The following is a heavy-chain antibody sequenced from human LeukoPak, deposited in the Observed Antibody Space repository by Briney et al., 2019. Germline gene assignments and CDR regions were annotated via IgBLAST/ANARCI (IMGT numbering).Heavy chain of an antibody. J-gene: IGHJ4*02. CDR1: GFTFSSSL. D-gene: IGHD6-6*01. V-gene: IGHV3-64D*06. Sequence: PGGSLRLSCSASGFTFSSSLMHWARQAPGKGLEYVSAISTSGDSTYYADSVKGRFTISRDNSKNTLYLQLSSLRADDTAVYYCVKEGISAARRTKHFDYWGQGTLVTVSS. CDR3: VKEGISAARRTKHFDY. CDR2: ISTSGDST.